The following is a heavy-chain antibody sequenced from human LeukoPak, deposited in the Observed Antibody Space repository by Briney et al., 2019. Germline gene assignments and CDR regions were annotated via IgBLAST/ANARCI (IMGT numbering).Heavy chain of an antibody. Sequence: GGSLRLSCAASGFTFSSYGMHWVRQAPGKGLEWVAFIRYDGSNKYYADSVKGRFTISRDNSKNTLYLQMNSLRAEDTAVYYCAKFRDSSGYYYRFDYWGQGTLVTVSS. CDR1: GFTFSSYG. D-gene: IGHD3-22*01. CDR3: AKFRDSSGYYYRFDY. J-gene: IGHJ4*02. CDR2: IRYDGSNK. V-gene: IGHV3-30*02.